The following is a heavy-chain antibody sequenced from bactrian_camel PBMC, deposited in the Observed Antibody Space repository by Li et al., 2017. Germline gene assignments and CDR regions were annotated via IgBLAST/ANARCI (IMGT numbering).Heavy chain of an antibody. CDR3: AGARISTGVVSGARCTASGGFDH. CDR1: GLPTTNTY. V-gene: IGHV3S53*01. Sequence: HVQLVESGGSSVQTGESLTLSCAATGLPTTNTYMAWWRRGPGKDNEEVASLDSENRPKYADSVLGRFTISKDSDILYLQMRLMKPEDTAMYYCAGARISTGVVSGARCTASGGFDHWGQGTQV. CDR2: LDSENRP. D-gene: IGHD1*01. J-gene: IGHJ4*01.